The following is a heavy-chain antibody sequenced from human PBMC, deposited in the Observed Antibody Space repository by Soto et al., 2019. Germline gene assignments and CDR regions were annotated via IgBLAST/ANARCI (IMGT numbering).Heavy chain of an antibody. Sequence: QVQLQASGPGLVKPSETLSLPCTVSGGSISSYYWRWIRQPPGKGLEWIGYIYYSGTTNDNPSLRSRVTIAVDRSKNQFSLKLSAVTAADTAVYYWARTYSGSYRDYWGQGTLVAVSS. CDR3: ARTYSGSYRDY. CDR1: GGSISSYY. V-gene: IGHV4-59*01. J-gene: IGHJ4*02. D-gene: IGHD1-26*01. CDR2: IYYSGTT.